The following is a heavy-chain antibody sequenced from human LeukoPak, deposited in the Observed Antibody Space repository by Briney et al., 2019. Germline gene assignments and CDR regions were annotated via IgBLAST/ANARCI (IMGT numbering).Heavy chain of an antibody. V-gene: IGHV4-59*01. CDR2: IYYSGST. CDR1: GGSISSYY. CDR3: AREGSSRWAGFDY. Sequence: SETLSLTCTVSGGSISSYYWSWIRQPPGKGLEWIGYIYYSGSTNYNPSLKSRVTISVDTSKNQFSLKLSSVTAADTAVYYCAREGSSRWAGFDYWRQGTLVTVSS. D-gene: IGHD3-10*01. J-gene: IGHJ4*02.